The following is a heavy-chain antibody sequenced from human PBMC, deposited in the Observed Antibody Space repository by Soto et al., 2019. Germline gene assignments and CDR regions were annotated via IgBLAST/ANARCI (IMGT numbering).Heavy chain of an antibody. CDR2: INHSGST. CDR3: ARHYGDYGNGMDV. J-gene: IGHJ6*02. Sequence: QVQLQQWGAGLLKPSETLSLTCAVYGGSFSGYYWSWIRQPPGKGLEWIGEINHSGSTNYNPSLKSAVTTSVDTSKTQFSLKLSSVTAADTAVYYCARHYGDYGNGMDVWGQGTTVTVSS. D-gene: IGHD4-17*01. CDR1: GGSFSGYY. V-gene: IGHV4-34*01.